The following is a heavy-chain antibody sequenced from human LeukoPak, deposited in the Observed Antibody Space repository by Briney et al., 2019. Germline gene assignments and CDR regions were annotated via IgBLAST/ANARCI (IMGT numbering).Heavy chain of an antibody. CDR2: IYTSGST. V-gene: IGHV4-4*07. Sequence: SETLSLTCTVSGGSISSYYWSWIRQPAGKGLEWIGRIYTSGSTNYNPSLKSRVTMTTDTSTSTAYMELRSLRPDDTAVYYCAREVAVAGLDYWGQGTLVTVSS. J-gene: IGHJ4*02. D-gene: IGHD6-19*01. CDR1: GGSISSYY. CDR3: AREVAVAGLDY.